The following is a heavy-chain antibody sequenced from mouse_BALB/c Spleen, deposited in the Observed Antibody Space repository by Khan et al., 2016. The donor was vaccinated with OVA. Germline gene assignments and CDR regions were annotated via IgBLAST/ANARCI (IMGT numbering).Heavy chain of an antibody. CDR2: IWGDGST. D-gene: IGHD1-2*01. CDR1: GFSLTDYG. J-gene: IGHJ3*01. V-gene: IGHV2-6-7*01. CDR3: TRKLRLGGFAY. Sequence: QMQLEESGPGLVAPSQNPSITCTVSGFSLTDYGVNWVRQPPGKGLEWLGMIWGDGSTDYNSALKSRLSITKDNSKSQVFLKMNSLQTDDTAKYYCTRKLRLGGFAYWGQGTLVTVSA.